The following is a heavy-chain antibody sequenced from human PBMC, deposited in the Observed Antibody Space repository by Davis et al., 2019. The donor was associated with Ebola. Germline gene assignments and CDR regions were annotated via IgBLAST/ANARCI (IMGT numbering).Heavy chain of an antibody. V-gene: IGHV4-31*03. CDR1: GGSISSGGYY. CDR2: IYYSGTT. CDR3: AGSYDSSGNNWFDP. J-gene: IGHJ5*02. Sequence: MPSETLSLTCTVSGGSISSGGYYWTWIRQHPGKGLEWIGNIYYSGTTYPNPSLKSRLRMSVDTYKNQFSLNLSSVTAADTAVYYCAGSYDSSGNNWFDPWGQGTLVTVSS. D-gene: IGHD3-22*01.